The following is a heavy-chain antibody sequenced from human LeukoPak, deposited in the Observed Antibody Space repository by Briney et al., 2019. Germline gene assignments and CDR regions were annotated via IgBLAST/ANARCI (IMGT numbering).Heavy chain of an antibody. V-gene: IGHV1-3*03. D-gene: IGHD3-22*01. CDR2: INAGNGNT. CDR1: GYTFTSYA. CDR3: ARSEYYYDRSLDY. Sequence: ASGKVSCKASGYTFTSYAMHWVRQAPGQRLEWMGWINAGNGNTKYSQEFQGRVTITRDTSASTAYMELSSLRSEDMAVYYCARSEYYYDRSLDYWGQGTLVTVSS. J-gene: IGHJ4*02.